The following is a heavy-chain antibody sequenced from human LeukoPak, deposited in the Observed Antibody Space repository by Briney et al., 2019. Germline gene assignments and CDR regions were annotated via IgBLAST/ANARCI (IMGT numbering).Heavy chain of an antibody. D-gene: IGHD5-24*01. V-gene: IGHV1-2*02. CDR1: GGTFSSYA. CDR2: INPNSGGT. Sequence: GASVKVSCKASGGTFSSYAISWVRQAPGQGLEWMGWINPNSGGTNYAQKFQGRVTMTRDTSISTAYMELSRLRSDDTAVYYCARHRGYGLQLNFDYWGQGTLVTVSS. J-gene: IGHJ4*02. CDR3: ARHRGYGLQLNFDY.